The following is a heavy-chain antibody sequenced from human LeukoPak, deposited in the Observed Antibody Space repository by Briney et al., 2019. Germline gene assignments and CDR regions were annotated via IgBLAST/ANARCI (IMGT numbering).Heavy chain of an antibody. D-gene: IGHD1-26*01. CDR2: INHSGST. Sequence: ASETLSLTCAVYGGSFSGYYWSWIRQPPGKGLEWIGEINHSGSTNYNPSLKSRVTISVDTSKNQFSLKLSSVTAADTAVYYCASQVGGSYSPIDPWVQGTLVIVSS. CDR1: GGSFSGYY. CDR3: ASQVGGSYSPIDP. J-gene: IGHJ5*02. V-gene: IGHV4-34*01.